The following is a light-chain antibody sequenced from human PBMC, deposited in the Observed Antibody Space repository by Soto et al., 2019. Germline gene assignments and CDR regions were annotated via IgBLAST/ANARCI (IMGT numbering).Light chain of an antibody. CDR2: GAS. V-gene: IGKV3-15*01. CDR1: QSVSSN. Sequence: EIMMTQSPATLSVSPGERATFSCRASQSVSSNLAWYQQKAGQAPRLLIYGASARATGIPARFSGSGSGTEFTLSISSLQSEDFAVYYCQQYCDWPSLTFGGGTKVEIK. J-gene: IGKJ4*01. CDR3: QQYCDWPSLT.